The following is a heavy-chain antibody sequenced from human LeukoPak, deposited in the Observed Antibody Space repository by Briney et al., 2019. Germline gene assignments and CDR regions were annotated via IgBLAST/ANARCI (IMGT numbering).Heavy chain of an antibody. CDR3: ARTGPRQLIDY. CDR2: IYYSGST. J-gene: IGHJ4*02. D-gene: IGHD6-19*01. CDR1: GGSISSYY. V-gene: IGHV4-59*01. Sequence: PSETLSLTCTVSGGSISSYYWSWIRQPPGKGLEWIGYIYYSGSTNYNPSLKSRVTISVDKSKNQFSLKLSSLTAADTAVYYCARTGPRQLIDYWGQGTLVTVSS.